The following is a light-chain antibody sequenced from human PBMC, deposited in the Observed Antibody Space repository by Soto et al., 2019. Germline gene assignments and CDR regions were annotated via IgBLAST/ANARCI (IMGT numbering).Light chain of an antibody. CDR3: KSYAGSNTYV. CDR1: SSDVGGYDY. Sequence: QSLLTQPPSASGSPGQSVTISCTGTSSDVGGYDYVSWYQQHPGKAPKLMIYEVTKRPSGVPDRFSGSKSGNTASLTVSGLQAADEADYFCKSYAGSNTYVFGSGTKVTVL. V-gene: IGLV2-8*01. J-gene: IGLJ1*01. CDR2: EVT.